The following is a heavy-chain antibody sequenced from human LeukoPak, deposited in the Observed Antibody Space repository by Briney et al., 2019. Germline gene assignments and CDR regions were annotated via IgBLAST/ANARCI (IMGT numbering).Heavy chain of an antibody. J-gene: IGHJ3*02. CDR1: GGSISSYY. Sequence: SETLSLTCTVSGGSISSYYWSWIRQPPGKGLEWIGYIYYSGSTNYNPSLKSRVTISVDTSKNQFSLKLSSVTAADTAVYYCATVHTTNAFDIWGQGTMVTVSS. CDR3: ATVHTTNAFDI. CDR2: IYYSGST. D-gene: IGHD1-1*01. V-gene: IGHV4-59*01.